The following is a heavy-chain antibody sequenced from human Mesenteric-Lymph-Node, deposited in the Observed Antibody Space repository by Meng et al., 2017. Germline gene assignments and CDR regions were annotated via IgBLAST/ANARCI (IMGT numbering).Heavy chain of an antibody. CDR1: GYTFTSYY. J-gene: IGHJ4*02. CDR3: ARGYIAVAGTPALTFDY. D-gene: IGHD6-19*01. Sequence: ASVKVSCKASGYTFTSYYMHWVRQAPGQGLEWMGIINPSGGSTSYAQKFQGRVTMTRDTSTSTVYMELSSLRSEDTAVYYCARGYIAVAGTPALTFDYWGQGTLVTVSS. CDR2: INPSGGST. V-gene: IGHV1-46*01.